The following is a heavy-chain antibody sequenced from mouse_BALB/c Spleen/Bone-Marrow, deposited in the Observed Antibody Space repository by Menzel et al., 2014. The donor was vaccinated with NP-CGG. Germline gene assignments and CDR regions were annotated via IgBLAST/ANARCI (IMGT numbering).Heavy chain of an antibody. CDR3: ARDYRYDGAMDY. Sequence: QVQLQQSGAELMKPGASVKISCKATGYTFSSYWIEWVKRRPGHGLELIGEILPGSGTTNYNENFKGKATFTADTSSNTAYMQLSSLTSEDSAVYYCARDYRYDGAMDYWGQGTSVTVSS. CDR2: ILPGSGTT. V-gene: IGHV1-9*01. D-gene: IGHD2-14*01. CDR1: GYTFSSYW. J-gene: IGHJ4*01.